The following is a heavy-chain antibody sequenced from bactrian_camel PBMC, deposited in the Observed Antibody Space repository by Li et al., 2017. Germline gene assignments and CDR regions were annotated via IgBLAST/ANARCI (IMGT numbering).Heavy chain of an antibody. Sequence: HVQLVESGGGSVQAGGSLTLSCVASGSIWHTRYCLGWFRQRPGKEREAVVGIYPGTGTTYYADSVKGRFTVSLDNAKSVMYLEMNALKREDTAVYYCAADWGIGCKGDYTSWGQGTQVTVS. V-gene: IGHV3S1*01. J-gene: IGHJ4*01. D-gene: IGHD5*01. CDR3: AADWGIGCKGDYTS. CDR1: GSIWHTRYC. CDR2: IYPGTGTT.